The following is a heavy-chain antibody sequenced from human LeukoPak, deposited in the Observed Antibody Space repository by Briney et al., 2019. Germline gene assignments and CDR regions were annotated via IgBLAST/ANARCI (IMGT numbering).Heavy chain of an antibody. CDR2: INSDGSST. J-gene: IGHJ4*02. Sequence: GVSLRLSCAASGFTFSSYWMHWVRQAPGKGLVWVSRINSDGSSTSYADSVKGRFTISRDNAKNTLYLQMNSLRAEDTAVYYCARDFHYYDSSGYYYVWGQGTLVTVSS. CDR1: GFTFSSYW. V-gene: IGHV3-74*01. CDR3: ARDFHYYDSSGYYYV. D-gene: IGHD3-22*01.